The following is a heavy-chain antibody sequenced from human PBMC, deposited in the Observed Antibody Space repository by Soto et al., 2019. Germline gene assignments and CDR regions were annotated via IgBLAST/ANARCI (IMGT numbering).Heavy chain of an antibody. CDR1: GGSVSGGRGY. J-gene: IGHJ4*02. CDR2: IYYSGST. Sequence: QVQLQESGPGLVKASETLSLTCTVSGGSVSGGRGYWSWIRQPPGKGLEWIGCIYYSGSTNYNPSLKSRVTIAIDTSKKQFTLRLSSVTAADTAIYYCVREETAIDYWGQGTLVTVSS. CDR3: VREETAIDY. V-gene: IGHV4-61*01.